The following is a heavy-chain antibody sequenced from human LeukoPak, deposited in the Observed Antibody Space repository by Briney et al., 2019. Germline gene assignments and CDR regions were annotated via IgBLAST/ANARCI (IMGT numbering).Heavy chain of an antibody. CDR3: AKDRGWRDYYYYYGMDV. Sequence: GGSLRLSCAASGFTFSSYGMHWVRQAPGKGLEWVAVISYDGSNKYYADSVKGRFTISRDNSKNTLYLQMNSLRAEDTAVYYCAKDRGWRDYYYYYGMDVWGQGTTVTVSS. CDR2: ISYDGSNK. J-gene: IGHJ6*02. D-gene: IGHD6-19*01. V-gene: IGHV3-30*18. CDR1: GFTFSSYG.